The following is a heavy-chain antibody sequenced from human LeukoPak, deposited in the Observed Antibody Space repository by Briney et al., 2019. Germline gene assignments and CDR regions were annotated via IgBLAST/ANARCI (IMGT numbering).Heavy chain of an antibody. J-gene: IGHJ5*02. D-gene: IGHD5-24*01. CDR2: FYYNGAGYYNGVT. V-gene: IGHV4-61*05. Sequence: PSETLSLTCTVSGGSIGTSDYLWAWVRQAPGKGLEWIGDFYYNGAGYYNGVTSYSPSLRSRVTISVDTSKNHFSLDLTSVTAADTAIYYCVRRNYPSSRIDPWGQGTLVTVSS. CDR1: GGSIGTSDYL. CDR3: VRRNYPSSRIDP.